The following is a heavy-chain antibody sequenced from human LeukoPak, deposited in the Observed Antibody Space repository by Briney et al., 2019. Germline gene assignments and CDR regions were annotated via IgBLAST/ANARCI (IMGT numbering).Heavy chain of an antibody. J-gene: IGHJ4*02. CDR1: GGSFSGYY. CDR2: INHSGST. Sequence: SETLSLTCAVYGGSFSGYYWSWIRQPPGKGLEWIGEINHSGSTNYNPSLKSRVTTSVDTSKSQFSLKLTSVTAADTAVYFCARRSDSGSDDGEDYFDYWGQGTLVTVSS. CDR3: ARRSDSGSDDGEDYFDY. D-gene: IGHD1-26*01. V-gene: IGHV4-34*01.